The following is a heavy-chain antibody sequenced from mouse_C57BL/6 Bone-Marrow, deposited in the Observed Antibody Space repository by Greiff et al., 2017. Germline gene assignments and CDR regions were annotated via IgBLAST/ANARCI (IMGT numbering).Heavy chain of an antibody. Sequence: QVQLKESGAELARPGASVKMSCKASGYTFTSYTMHWVKQRPGQGLEWIGYINPSSGYTKYDQKFKDKATLTADKSSSTAYMQLSSLTSEDSAVYYCARDWSYFDYWGQGTTLTVSS. CDR3: ARDWSYFDY. V-gene: IGHV1-4*01. J-gene: IGHJ2*01. CDR2: INPSSGYT. D-gene: IGHD4-1*01. CDR1: GYTFTSYT.